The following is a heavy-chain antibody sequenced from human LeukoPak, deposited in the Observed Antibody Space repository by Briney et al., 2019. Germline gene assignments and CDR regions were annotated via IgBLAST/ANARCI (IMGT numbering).Heavy chain of an antibody. Sequence: SETLSLTCAVYGESFSGYYWSWIRQPPGKGLEWIGEINHSGSTNYNPSLKSRVTISVDTSKNQFSLKLSSVTAADTAVYYCARGRRVRGPLDYWGQGTLVTVSS. D-gene: IGHD3-10*01. CDR3: ARGRRVRGPLDY. CDR2: INHSGST. J-gene: IGHJ4*02. V-gene: IGHV4-34*01. CDR1: GESFSGYY.